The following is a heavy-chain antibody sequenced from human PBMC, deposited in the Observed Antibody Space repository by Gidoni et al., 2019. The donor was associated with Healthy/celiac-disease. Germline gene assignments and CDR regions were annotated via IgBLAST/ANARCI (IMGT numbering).Heavy chain of an antibody. Sequence: EVQLSVSGGGLVQPGGSLRLSCAASGLTFSSHALSWVRQAPGKGLEWVSAISGSGGSTYYAYSVKGRFTISRDNSNNTLYLQMNSLRAEDTAVYYCAKTPFDYWGQGTLVTVSS. V-gene: IGHV3-23*01. CDR3: AKTPFDY. J-gene: IGHJ4*02. CDR2: ISGSGGST. CDR1: GLTFSSHA.